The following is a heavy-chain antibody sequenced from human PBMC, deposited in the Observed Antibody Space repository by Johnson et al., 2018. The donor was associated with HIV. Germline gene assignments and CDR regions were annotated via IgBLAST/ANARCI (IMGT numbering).Heavy chain of an antibody. J-gene: IGHJ3*02. D-gene: IGHD4-11*01. CDR1: GFTFDDYA. Sequence: VQLVESGGGLVQPGRSLRLSCAASGFTFDDYAMHWVRQAPGKGLEWVSGISWNSGSIAYADSVNGRFTISRDNAKNSLYVQMNSLRAEDTAVYYCAKDTYSHRLTVTESGFDIWGQGTMVTVSS. V-gene: IGHV3-9*01. CDR2: ISWNSGSI. CDR3: AKDTYSHRLTVTESGFDI.